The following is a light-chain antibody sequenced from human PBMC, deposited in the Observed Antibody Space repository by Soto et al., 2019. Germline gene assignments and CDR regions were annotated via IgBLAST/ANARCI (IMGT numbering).Light chain of an antibody. CDR2: GAS. V-gene: IGKV3-20*01. CDR1: QSVSNSY. CDR3: QQYGSSPLT. Sequence: EIVLTQSPGTLSLSPGERATLSCRASQSVSNSYLAWYQQKPGQTPRLLIYGASSRATGIPDRFSGSGSGTDFTLTISRLEPDDFAVYYCQQYGSSPLTFGGGTKVEIK. J-gene: IGKJ4*01.